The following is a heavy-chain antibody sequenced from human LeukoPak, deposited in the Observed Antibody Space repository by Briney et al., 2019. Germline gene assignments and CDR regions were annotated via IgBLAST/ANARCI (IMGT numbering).Heavy chain of an antibody. V-gene: IGHV3-15*01. Sequence: PGGSLRLSCAASGFTFSNAWMSWVRQAPGKGLEWVGCIKSKTDGGTTDYAAPVKGRFTISRDDSKNTLYLQMNSLKTEDTAVYYCTTDSHVRQWLVGAQFDYWGQGTLVTVSS. CDR2: IKSKTDGGTT. D-gene: IGHD6-19*01. J-gene: IGHJ4*02. CDR1: GFTFSNAW. CDR3: TTDSHVRQWLVGAQFDY.